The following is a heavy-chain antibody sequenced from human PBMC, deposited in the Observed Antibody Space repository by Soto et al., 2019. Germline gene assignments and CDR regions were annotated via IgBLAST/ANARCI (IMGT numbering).Heavy chain of an antibody. CDR2: IIPILGIA. D-gene: IGHD6-13*01. V-gene: IGHV1-69*02. CDR3: ASVKISSWPDY. Sequence: QVQLVQSGAEVKKPGSSVKVSCKAYGGTFSSYTISWVRQAPGQGLEWLGRIIPILGIANYAQKFQGRVTITADKSTSTAYMELSILRYEHTAGYYCASVKISSWPDYWGQGTLVTVSS. CDR1: GGTFSSYT. J-gene: IGHJ4*02.